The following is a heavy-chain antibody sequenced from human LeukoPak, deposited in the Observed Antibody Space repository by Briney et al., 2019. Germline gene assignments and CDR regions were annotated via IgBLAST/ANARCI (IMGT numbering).Heavy chain of an antibody. CDR3: ARENYADSGGVDS. CDR1: GFTVSSNY. D-gene: IGHD4-17*01. Sequence: GGSLRLSCAASGFTVSSNYMSWVRQAPGKGLEWVSVIYSGGNTYYADSVKGRFTISRDNSKNTLYLEMNSLRAEDTAVYYCARENYADSGGVDSWGQGTLVTVSS. CDR2: IYSGGNT. J-gene: IGHJ4*02. V-gene: IGHV3-53*01.